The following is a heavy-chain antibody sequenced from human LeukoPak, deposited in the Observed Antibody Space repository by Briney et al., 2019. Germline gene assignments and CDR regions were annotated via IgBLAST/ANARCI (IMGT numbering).Heavy chain of an antibody. V-gene: IGHV3-23*01. CDR1: GFTFSSYA. CDR2: ISSSGGST. Sequence: PGGSLRLSCAASGFTFSSYAMSWVRQAPGKGLEWVSAISSSGGSTYYADSVKGRFTISRDNSKNTLYLQMNSLRADDTAVYYCAKRTAAAGPNFAYWGQGTLVTVSS. D-gene: IGHD6-13*01. J-gene: IGHJ4*02. CDR3: AKRTAAAGPNFAY.